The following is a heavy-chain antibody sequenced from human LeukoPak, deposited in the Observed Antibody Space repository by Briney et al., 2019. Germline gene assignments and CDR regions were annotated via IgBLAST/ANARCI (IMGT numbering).Heavy chain of an antibody. J-gene: IGHJ4*02. CDR2: INPNSGGT. D-gene: IGHD2-21*02. Sequence: GASVKVSCKASGYTFTGYYMHWVRQAPGQGLEWMGWINPNSGGTNYAQKFQGRVTMTRDTSISTAYMELSRLRSDDTAVYYCARNAYCGGDCYSHPDYWGQGTLVTVSS. V-gene: IGHV1-2*02. CDR3: ARNAYCGGDCYSHPDY. CDR1: GYTFTGYY.